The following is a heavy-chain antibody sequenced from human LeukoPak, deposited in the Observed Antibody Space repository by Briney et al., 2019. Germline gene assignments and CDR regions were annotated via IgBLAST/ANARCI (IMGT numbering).Heavy chain of an antibody. V-gene: IGHV4-34*01. CDR3: ERGHQGITMVRGVRGRHAFDI. Sequence: PSETLSLTCAVYGGSFSGYYWSWIRQPPGKGLEWIGEINHSGSTNYNPSLKSRVTISVDTSKNQFSLKLSSVTAADTAVYYCERGHQGITMVRGVRGRHAFDIWGQGTMVTVSS. D-gene: IGHD3-10*01. J-gene: IGHJ3*02. CDR1: GGSFSGYY. CDR2: INHSGST.